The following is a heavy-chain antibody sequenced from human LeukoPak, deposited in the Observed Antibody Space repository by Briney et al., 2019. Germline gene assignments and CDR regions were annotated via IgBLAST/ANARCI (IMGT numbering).Heavy chain of an antibody. D-gene: IGHD6-19*01. CDR3: ARYSQWRVAN. CDR2: TYYRSKWYN. V-gene: IGHV6-1*01. Sequence: SQTLALTGGCSVDSVSGNSGAKNWIRQSPSRGLEWLGRTYYRSKWYNDYAVSVKSRITINPDTSKSQLSLQLNSVTPEDTAVYFWARYSQWRVANWRQGTLVTVSS. CDR1: VDSVSGNSGA. J-gene: IGHJ4*02.